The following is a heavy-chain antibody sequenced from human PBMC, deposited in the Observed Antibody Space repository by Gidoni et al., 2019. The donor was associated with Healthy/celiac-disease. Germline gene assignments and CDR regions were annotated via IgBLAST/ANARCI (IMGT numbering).Heavy chain of an antibody. CDR2: INHSGST. J-gene: IGHJ5*02. Sequence: QVQLPQWGAGLFKPSETLSPPCAVYGGSFSGYYWSWIRQPPGKGLEWIGEINHSGSTNYNPSLKSRVTISVDTSKNQFSLKLSSVTAADTAVYYCARGLGYCTNGVCYSIAWFDPWGQGTLVTVSS. V-gene: IGHV4-34*01. CDR1: GGSFSGYY. CDR3: ARGLGYCTNGVCYSIAWFDP. D-gene: IGHD2-8*01.